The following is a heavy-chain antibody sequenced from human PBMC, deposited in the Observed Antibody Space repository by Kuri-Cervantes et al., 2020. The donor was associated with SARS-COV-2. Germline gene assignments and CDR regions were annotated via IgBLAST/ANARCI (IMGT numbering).Heavy chain of an antibody. CDR2: MNPNGGNT. J-gene: IGHJ5*02. Sequence: ASVKVSCKASVYTFTSYDINWVRQATGQGLEWMGWMNPNGGNTGYAQKFQGRVTITRNTSISTAYMELSSLRSEGTAVYYCARSVSRTIFGVGNWFDPWGQGTLVTVSS. D-gene: IGHD3-3*01. V-gene: IGHV1-8*03. CDR3: ARSVSRTIFGVGNWFDP. CDR1: VYTFTSYD.